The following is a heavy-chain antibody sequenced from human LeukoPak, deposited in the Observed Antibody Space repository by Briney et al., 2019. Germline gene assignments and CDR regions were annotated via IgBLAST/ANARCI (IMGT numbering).Heavy chain of an antibody. D-gene: IGHD3-16*01. CDR3: ARAGAYHFDN. V-gene: IGHV3-74*01. J-gene: IGHJ4*02. CDR2: INTDTRGT. Sequence: GESLRLSCAASGFTFTDYWMHWVRQVPGKGLVWVSIINTDTRGTYFADSVKGRFTISRDNAKSILYLQMDSLRAEDTAVYYCARAGAYHFDNWGQGTLVTVSS. CDR1: GFTFTDYW.